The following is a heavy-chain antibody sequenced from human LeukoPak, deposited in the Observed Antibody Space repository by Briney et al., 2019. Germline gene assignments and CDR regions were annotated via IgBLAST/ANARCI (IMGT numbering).Heavy chain of an antibody. CDR2: ISGSGVST. CDR1: GFRFSSYA. CDR3: ARVGYSSSWYGSYAFDI. D-gene: IGHD6-13*01. V-gene: IGHV3-23*01. Sequence: GGSLRLSCAASGFRFSSYAMSWVRQAPGKGLEWVSAISGSGVSTYYADSVKGRFTVSRDNSKNTLYLQMSSLRAEDTAVYYCARVGYSSSWYGSYAFDIWGQGTMVTVSS. J-gene: IGHJ3*02.